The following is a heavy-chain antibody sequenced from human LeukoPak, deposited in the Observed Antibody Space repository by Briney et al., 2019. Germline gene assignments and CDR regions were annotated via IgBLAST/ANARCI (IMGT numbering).Heavy chain of an antibody. V-gene: IGHV4-34*01. Sequence: NPGGSLRLSCAASGFTFSSYWMHWIRQPPGKGLEWIGEINHSGTTNYSPSLKSRVSISVDTSKNQFSLKLNSVTAADAAMYYCASHYSSGSYRYTGSFDSWGQGMLVNVSS. D-gene: IGHD3-16*02. CDR2: INHSGTT. CDR1: GFTFSSYW. J-gene: IGHJ4*02. CDR3: ASHYSSGSYRYTGSFDS.